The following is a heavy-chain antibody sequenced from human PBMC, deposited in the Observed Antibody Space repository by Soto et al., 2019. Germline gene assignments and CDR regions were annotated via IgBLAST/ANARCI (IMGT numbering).Heavy chain of an antibody. V-gene: IGHV4-38-2*01. J-gene: IGHJ5*02. CDR3: ARVSSSWPYNWFDP. Sequence: ETLSLTCVVSVYSISSGYYWGWIRQPPGKELEWIASIYHSGNTFYNPSLKSRVSISLDTSKNQFSLNLNSVTAADTAVYYCARVSSSWPYNWFDPWGQGTLVTVSS. CDR1: VYSISSGYY. CDR2: IYHSGNT. D-gene: IGHD6-13*01.